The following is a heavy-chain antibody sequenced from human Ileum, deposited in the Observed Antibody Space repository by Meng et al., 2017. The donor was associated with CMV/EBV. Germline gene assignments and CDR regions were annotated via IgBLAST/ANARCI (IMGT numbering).Heavy chain of an antibody. CDR2: IWYDGSNK. J-gene: IGHJ5*02. D-gene: IGHD2-2*01. CDR1: GFTFSNYG. CDR3: ARDGGFCSSTSCYRNNWFDP. Sequence: GESLKISCAASGFTFSNYGMHWVRQAPGKGLEWVAAIWYDGSNKQYADSVKGRFTISRDTSKKTLYLQMNSLRAEDTAVYYCARDGGFCSSTSCYRNNWFDPWGQGTLVTVSS. V-gene: IGHV3-33*01.